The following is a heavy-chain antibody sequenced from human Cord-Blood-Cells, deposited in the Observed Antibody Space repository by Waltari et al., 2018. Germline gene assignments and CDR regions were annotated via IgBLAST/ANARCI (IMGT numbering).Heavy chain of an antibody. CDR2: INPNSGGT. CDR3: ARGGVTGDTGLDY. Sequence: QAPGQGLEWMGWINPNSGGTNYEQKFQGRVTMTRDTSISTAYMELSRLRSDDTAVYYCARGGVTGDTGLDYWGQGTLVTVSS. D-gene: IGHD7-27*01. J-gene: IGHJ4*02. V-gene: IGHV1-2*02.